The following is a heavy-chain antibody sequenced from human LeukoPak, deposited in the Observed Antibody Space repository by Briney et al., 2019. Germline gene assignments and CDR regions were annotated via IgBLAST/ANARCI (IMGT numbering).Heavy chain of an antibody. J-gene: IGHJ5*02. V-gene: IGHV1-18*01. Sequence: ASVTVSCKASGYTFTSYGISWVRQAPGQGLEWMGWISAYNGNTNYAQKLQGRVTMTTDTPTSTAYMELRSLRSDDTAVYYCARDAHGGDNWFDPWGQGTLVTVSS. CDR1: GYTFTSYG. D-gene: IGHD4-23*01. CDR3: ARDAHGGDNWFDP. CDR2: ISAYNGNT.